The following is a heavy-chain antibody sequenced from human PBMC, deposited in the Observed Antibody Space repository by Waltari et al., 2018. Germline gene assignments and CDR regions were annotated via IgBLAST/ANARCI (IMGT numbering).Heavy chain of an antibody. CDR1: GFTFSSYA. D-gene: IGHD1-1*01. V-gene: IGHV3-23*04. CDR3: AILPLDDEELEPYNWFDP. Sequence: EVQLVESGGGLVQPGGSLRLSCAASGFTFSSYAMSWVRQAPGKGLEWVSAISGSGGSTYYADSVKGRLTISRDNSKNTLYLQMNSLRAEDTAVYYCAILPLDDEELEPYNWFDPWGQGTLVTVSS. CDR2: ISGSGGST. J-gene: IGHJ5*02.